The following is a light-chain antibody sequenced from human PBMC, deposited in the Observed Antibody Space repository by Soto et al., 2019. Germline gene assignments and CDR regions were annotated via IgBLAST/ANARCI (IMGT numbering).Light chain of an antibody. V-gene: IGKV3-11*01. CDR2: DAS. J-gene: IGKJ5*01. CDR1: QSVSSS. CDR3: QHRRD. Sequence: IVLTHSPATLSFSPWYRSTLSFRSSQSVSSSLAWYQQKPGQAPRLLIYDASNRATGIPARFSGSGSGTDFTLTISSLEPEDFAVYYCQHRRDFGQGTRLENK.